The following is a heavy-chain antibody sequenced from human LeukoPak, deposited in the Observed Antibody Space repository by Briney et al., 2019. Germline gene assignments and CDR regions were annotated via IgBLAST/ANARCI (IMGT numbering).Heavy chain of an antibody. CDR3: ARGAFFGDTAMFDY. CDR1: GGSISSGGYY. Sequence: SETLSLTCTVSGGSISSGGYYWSWIRQPPGKGLEWIGYIYYSGSTNYNPSLKSRVTISVDTSKNQFSLKLSSVTAADTAVYYCARGAFFGDTAMFDYWGQGTLVTVSS. V-gene: IGHV4-61*08. D-gene: IGHD5-18*01. J-gene: IGHJ4*02. CDR2: IYYSGST.